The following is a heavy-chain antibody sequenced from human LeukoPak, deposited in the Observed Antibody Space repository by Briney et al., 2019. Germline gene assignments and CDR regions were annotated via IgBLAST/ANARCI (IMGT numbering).Heavy chain of an antibody. D-gene: IGHD1-1*01. V-gene: IGHV4-59*08. J-gene: IGHJ4*02. CDR1: GGSISSNY. CDR3: ARHGTWNLDY. CDR2: IYSSGSA. Sequence: SETLSLTCTVSGGSISSNYWSWIRQPPGKGLEWIGYIYSSGSATYKPSLRSRVTISVDTSKNEFSLRMSYVTAADTAVYYCARHGTWNLDYWGQGTLVTVSS.